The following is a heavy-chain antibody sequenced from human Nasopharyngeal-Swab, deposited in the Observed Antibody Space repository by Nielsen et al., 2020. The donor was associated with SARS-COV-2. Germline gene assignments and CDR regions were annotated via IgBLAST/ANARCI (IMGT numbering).Heavy chain of an antibody. Sequence: SETLSLTCTVSGYSISSGYSWGWTRLPPGKGLEWIGSIYHSGSTYYNPSLKTRVTISVDTSKNQFSLRLSSVTAADTAVYYCARATSSTNCINDYWGQGTLVTVSS. CDR1: GYSISSGYS. D-gene: IGHD2-2*01. CDR3: ARATSSTNCINDY. CDR2: IYHSGST. V-gene: IGHV4-38-2*02. J-gene: IGHJ4*02.